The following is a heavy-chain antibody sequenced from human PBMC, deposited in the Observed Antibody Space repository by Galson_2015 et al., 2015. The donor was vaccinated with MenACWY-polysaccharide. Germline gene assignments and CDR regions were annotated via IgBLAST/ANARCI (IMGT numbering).Heavy chain of an antibody. CDR3: ARDVDTAIINWFDP. V-gene: IGHV6-1*01. CDR2: TYYRSKWYN. D-gene: IGHD5-18*01. Sequence: CAISGDSVSSNSAAWNWIRQSPSRGLEWLGRTYYRSKWYNDYAVSLKSRITINPDTSKNQFPLQLNSVTPEDTAVYYCARDVDTAIINWFDPWGQGTLVTVSS. CDR1: GDSVSSNSAA. J-gene: IGHJ5*02.